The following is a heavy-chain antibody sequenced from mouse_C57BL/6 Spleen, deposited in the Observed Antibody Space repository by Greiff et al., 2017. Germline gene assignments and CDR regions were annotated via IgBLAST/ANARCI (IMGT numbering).Heavy chain of an antibody. V-gene: IGHV1-81*01. J-gene: IGHJ3*01. CDR2: IYPTSGNT. CDR1: GYTFTSYG. Sequence: FQLQQSGAELARPGASVKLSCKASGYTFTSYGISWVKQRTGQGLEWIGEIYPTSGNTNYNEKFKGTATLPADKSSSTAYMELRSLTSEDSAVYFCARGNYYSSSYAAGFAYWGQGTLVTVSA. CDR3: ARGNYYSSSYAAGFAY. D-gene: IGHD1-1*01.